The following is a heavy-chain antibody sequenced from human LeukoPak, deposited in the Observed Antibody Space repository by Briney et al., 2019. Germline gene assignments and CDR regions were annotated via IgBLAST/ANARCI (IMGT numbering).Heavy chain of an antibody. CDR2: IYTSGST. D-gene: IGHD3-10*01. Sequence: SETLSLTCTVSGGSISSYYWSWIRQPAGKGLEWIGRIYTSGSTNYNPSLKSRVTMSVDTSKNQFSLKLSSVTAADTAVYYCAREGRRLFTYYYGSGSYVDYWGQGTLVTVSS. J-gene: IGHJ4*02. V-gene: IGHV4-4*07. CDR3: AREGRRLFTYYYGSGSYVDY. CDR1: GGSISSYY.